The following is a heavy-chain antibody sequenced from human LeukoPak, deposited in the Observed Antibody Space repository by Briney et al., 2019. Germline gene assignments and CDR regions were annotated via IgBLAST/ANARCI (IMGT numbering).Heavy chain of an antibody. D-gene: IGHD2-2*01. V-gene: IGHV3-7*01. J-gene: IGHJ6*03. CDR3: ARAGVVPAAARLGYMNV. Sequence: GGSLRLSCAASGFTFSRYSMNWVRQAPGKGLEWVANIKQDGSEKYYVDSVKGRFTISRDNAKNSLYLQMNGLRAEDTAVYYCARAGVVPAAARLGYMNVWGKGTTVTVSS. CDR2: IKQDGSEK. CDR1: GFTFSRYS.